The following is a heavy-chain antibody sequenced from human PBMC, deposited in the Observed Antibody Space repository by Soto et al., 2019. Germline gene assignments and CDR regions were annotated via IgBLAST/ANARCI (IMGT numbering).Heavy chain of an antibody. V-gene: IGHV3-23*01. J-gene: IGHJ1*01. Sequence: EVQLLESGGGLVQPGGSLRLSCAASGFTFSGYAMNWVRQAPGKGLEWVSVISGGSGSTHYADSVKGRFTLTRDNSKNTLYLQKNSLRAEDTAVYYCATGYCSGGSCYWGEYFQHWGQGTLVTVSS. CDR2: ISGGSGST. D-gene: IGHD2-15*01. CDR3: ATGYCSGGSCYWGEYFQH. CDR1: GFTFSGYA.